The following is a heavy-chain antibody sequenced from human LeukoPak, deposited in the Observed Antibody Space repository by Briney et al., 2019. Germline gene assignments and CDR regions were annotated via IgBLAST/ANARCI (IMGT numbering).Heavy chain of an antibody. CDR2: ISSSGSTI. CDR3: ARSDYYGSGSYYMGYYFDY. CDR1: GFTFSSYS. J-gene: IGHJ4*02. D-gene: IGHD3-10*01. V-gene: IGHV3-48*04. Sequence: GGSLRLSCAASGFTFSSYSMNWVRQAPGKGLEWVSYISSSGSTIYYADSVKGRFTISRDNAKNSLYLQMNSLRAEDTAVYYCARSDYYGSGSYYMGYYFDYWGQGTLVTVSS.